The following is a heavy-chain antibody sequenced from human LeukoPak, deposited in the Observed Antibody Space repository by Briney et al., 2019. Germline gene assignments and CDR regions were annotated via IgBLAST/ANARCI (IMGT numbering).Heavy chain of an antibody. CDR3: ARGGGPFSYYDFWSGDYYFDY. V-gene: IGHV4-34*01. J-gene: IGHJ4*02. CDR2: INHSGST. CDR1: GGSFSGYY. D-gene: IGHD3-3*01. Sequence: SETLSLTCAVYGGSFSGYYWSWIRQPPGKGLEWIGEINHSGSTNYNPSLKSRVTISVDTSKNQFSLKLSSVTAADTAVYYCARGGGPFSYYDFWSGDYYFDYWGQGTLVTVSS.